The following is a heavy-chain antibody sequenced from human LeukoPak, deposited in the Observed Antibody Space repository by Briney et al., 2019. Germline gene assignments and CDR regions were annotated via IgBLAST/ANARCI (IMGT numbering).Heavy chain of an antibody. D-gene: IGHD2-2*02. Sequence: KPSETLPLTCIVSGCSISSYYWSWIRQPPGKGLEWIGYIYYSGNTNYNPSLKSRVTMSVDTSKNQFSLKLRSVTAADTAVYYCARHLGYCSSTGCNSWFAPWGQGTLVTVSS. CDR1: GCSISSYY. CDR2: IYYSGNT. J-gene: IGHJ5*02. V-gene: IGHV4-59*01. CDR3: ARHLGYCSSTGCNSWFAP.